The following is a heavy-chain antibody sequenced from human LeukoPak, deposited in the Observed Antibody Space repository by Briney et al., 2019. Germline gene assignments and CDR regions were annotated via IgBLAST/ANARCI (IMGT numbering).Heavy chain of an antibody. CDR3: ARDFRTAAAGTVNWFDP. V-gene: IGHV4-31*03. D-gene: IGHD6-13*01. CDR2: IYYSGST. Sequence: PSQTLSLTCTVSGGSISSGGYYWSWIRQHPGKGLEWIGYIYYSGSTYYNPSLKSRVTISVDTSKNQFSLKLSSVTAADTAVYYCARDFRTAAAGTVNWFDPWGQGTLITVSS. CDR1: GGSISSGGYY. J-gene: IGHJ5*02.